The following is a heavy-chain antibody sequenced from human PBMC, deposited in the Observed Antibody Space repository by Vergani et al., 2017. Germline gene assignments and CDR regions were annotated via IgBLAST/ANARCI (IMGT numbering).Heavy chain of an antibody. J-gene: IGHJ4*02. CDR2: INPSGGST. Sequence: VQLVQSGAEVKKPGASVKVSCKASGYTFTSYYMHWVRQAPGQGLEWMGIINPSGGSTSYAQKFQGRVTMTRDTSTSTVYMELSSLRSEDTAVYYCARVNYDSSGYYLLFDYWGQGTLVTVSS. V-gene: IGHV1-46*01. CDR3: ARVNYDSSGYYLLFDY. D-gene: IGHD3-22*01. CDR1: GYTFTSYY.